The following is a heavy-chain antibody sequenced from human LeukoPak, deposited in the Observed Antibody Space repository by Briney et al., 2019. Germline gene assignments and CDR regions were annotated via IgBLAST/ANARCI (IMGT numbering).Heavy chain of an antibody. CDR1: GFTFSTYT. V-gene: IGHV3-48*04. CDR2: VSSSGGTK. Sequence: GGSLRLSYAASGFTFSTYTMNWVRQAPGKGLEWVSYVSSSGGTKYYADSVKGRFTISRDNAKNSLYLQMNSLRAEDTAVYYCARVGTTNYYFYYMDVWGKGSTVTVSS. J-gene: IGHJ6*03. D-gene: IGHD2-2*01. CDR3: ARVGTTNYYFYYMDV.